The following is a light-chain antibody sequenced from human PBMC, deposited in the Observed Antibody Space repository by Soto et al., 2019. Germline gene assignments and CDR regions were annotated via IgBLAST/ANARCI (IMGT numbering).Light chain of an antibody. CDR3: QQRSNWPPWT. Sequence: ILTQSPATLSLSPGERATLSCRASQSVDRSLGWYQQKPGQAPRLLIYDASNRATGIPARFSGSGSGTDFTLTISSLEPEDFAVYYCQQRSNWPPWTFGQGTKVDIK. CDR1: QSVDRS. J-gene: IGKJ1*01. V-gene: IGKV3-11*01. CDR2: DAS.